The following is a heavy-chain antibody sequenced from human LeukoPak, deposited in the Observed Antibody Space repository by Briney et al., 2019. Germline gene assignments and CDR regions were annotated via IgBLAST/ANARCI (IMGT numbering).Heavy chain of an antibody. D-gene: IGHD3-22*01. CDR2: IYTSGST. Sequence: SETLSLTCTVSGGSISSYYWSWIRQPPGKGLEWIGYIYTSGSTNYNPSLKSRVTISVDTSKNQFSLKLSSVTAADTAVYYCAATYYYDSSGYYYVGYWGQGTLVTVSS. CDR3: AATYYYDSSGYYYVGY. CDR1: GGSISSYY. V-gene: IGHV4-4*08. J-gene: IGHJ4*02.